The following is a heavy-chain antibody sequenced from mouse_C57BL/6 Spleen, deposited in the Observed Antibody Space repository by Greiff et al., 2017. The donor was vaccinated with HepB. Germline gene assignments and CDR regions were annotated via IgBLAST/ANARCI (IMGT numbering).Heavy chain of an antibody. V-gene: IGHV14-2*01. D-gene: IGHD2-4*01. J-gene: IGHJ4*01. CDR3: AGIYYDYDDVAWFAY. Sequence: EVQLQQSGAELVKPGASVKVSCTASGFYIKDYYMHWVKQRTEQGLEWIGRIDPEDGGTQYAPKFPGKAAITADTSSNTAYLQLRSLTSEDTAVYYCAGIYYDYDDVAWFAYWGQGTSVTVSS. CDR1: GFYIKDYY. CDR2: IDPEDGGT.